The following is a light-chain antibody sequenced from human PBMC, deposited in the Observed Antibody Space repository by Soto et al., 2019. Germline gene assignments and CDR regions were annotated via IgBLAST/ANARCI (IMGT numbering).Light chain of an antibody. Sequence: EIVMTQSPATLSVSPGERATLSCRASQSVSNNLAWYQKKPGQAPRLLIYGASTRATGIPARFSGSGSGTEFTLTISSLQSEDFAFYYCQQSNNWWTFGQGTRVAIK. CDR2: GAS. CDR1: QSVSNN. J-gene: IGKJ1*01. CDR3: QQSNNWWT. V-gene: IGKV3-15*01.